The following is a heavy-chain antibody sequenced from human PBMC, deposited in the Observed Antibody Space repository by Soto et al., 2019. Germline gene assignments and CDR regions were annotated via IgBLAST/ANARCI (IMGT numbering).Heavy chain of an antibody. CDR2: ISSSSYI. J-gene: IGHJ4*02. CDR3: ARDDYYDSSGAY. V-gene: IGHV3-21*01. Sequence: GGSLRLSCAASGFTFSSYSMNWVRQAPGKGLEWVSSISSSSYIYYADSVKGRFTISRDNAKNSLYLQMNSLRAEDTAVYYCARDDYYDSSGAYWGQGTLVTVSS. CDR1: GFTFSSYS. D-gene: IGHD3-22*01.